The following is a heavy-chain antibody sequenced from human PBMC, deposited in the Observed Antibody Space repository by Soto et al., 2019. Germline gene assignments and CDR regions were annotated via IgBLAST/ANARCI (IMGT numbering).Heavy chain of an antibody. CDR3: ARDPGGHYCTSTSCLYFFDH. J-gene: IGHJ4*02. V-gene: IGHV3-23*01. CDR1: GFTFSNHA. Sequence: EVQLLESGGALVQPGGSLRLSCAASGFTFSNHAMNWVRQAPGTGLEWVSTISDRGSTYYADSVKGRFTISRDNSKNTLSLQMNSLRAEATAVYYCARDPGGHYCTSTSCLYFFDHWGQGTLVIVSS. D-gene: IGHD2-2*01. CDR2: ISDRGST.